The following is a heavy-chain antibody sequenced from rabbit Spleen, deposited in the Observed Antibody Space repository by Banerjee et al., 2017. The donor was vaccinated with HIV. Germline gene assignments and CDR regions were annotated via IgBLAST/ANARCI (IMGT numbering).Heavy chain of an antibody. D-gene: IGHD1-1*01. V-gene: IGHV1S45*01. CDR1: GFSFSSSYY. CDR2: IYAGSSGST. CDR3: AREMSGGISFSL. J-gene: IGHJ4*01. Sequence: QEQLVESGGGLVQPGASLTLTCTASGFSFSSSYYMCWVRQAPGKELEWIACIYAGSSGSTYYASWAKGRFTISKTSSTTVTLQMTSLTATDTATYFCAREMSGGISFSLWGPGTLVTVS.